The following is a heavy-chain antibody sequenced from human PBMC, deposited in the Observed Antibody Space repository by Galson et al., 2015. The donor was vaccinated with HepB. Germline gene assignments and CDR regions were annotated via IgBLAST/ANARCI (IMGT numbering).Heavy chain of an antibody. CDR1: GYFFTHFG. CDR2: ISADNGNT. Sequence: SVKVSCKASGYFFTHFGINWVRQAPGQGLEWMGWISADNGNTKYAQKFQGRVTMTTDTSTSTAYVEVRSLRSDDTAVYYCAREGLRGYYDSTGYFPFDYWSQGSLVTVSS. V-gene: IGHV1-18*01. J-gene: IGHJ4*02. CDR3: AREGLRGYYDSTGYFPFDY. D-gene: IGHD3-22*01.